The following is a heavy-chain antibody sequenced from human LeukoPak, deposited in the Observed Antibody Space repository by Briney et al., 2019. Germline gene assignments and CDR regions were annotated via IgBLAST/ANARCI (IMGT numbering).Heavy chain of an antibody. D-gene: IGHD3-10*01. CDR2: INAGNGNT. V-gene: IGHV1-3*01. J-gene: IGHJ4*02. CDR1: GYTFTSYA. Sequence: ASVKVSCKASGYTFTSYAMHWVRQAPGQRLEWMGWINAGNGNTKYSQKFQGRVTITRDTSASTAYMELSSLRSEDMAVYYCARGFMVRGVTFDYWGQGTLVTVSS. CDR3: ARGFMVRGVTFDY.